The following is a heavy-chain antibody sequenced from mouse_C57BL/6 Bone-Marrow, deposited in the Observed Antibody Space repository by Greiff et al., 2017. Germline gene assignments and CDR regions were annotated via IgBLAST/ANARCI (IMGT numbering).Heavy chain of an antibody. Sequence: VQLQQSGAELARPGASVKMSCKASAYTFTSYTMHWVKQRPGQGLEWIGYINPSSGYTKYNQKFKDKATLTSDKSSSTAYMQLSSLTSEDSAVYYCARRVHYDYAMDYWGQGTSVTVSS. V-gene: IGHV1-4*01. D-gene: IGHD1-2*01. CDR1: AYTFTSYT. CDR2: INPSSGYT. J-gene: IGHJ4*01. CDR3: ARRVHYDYAMDY.